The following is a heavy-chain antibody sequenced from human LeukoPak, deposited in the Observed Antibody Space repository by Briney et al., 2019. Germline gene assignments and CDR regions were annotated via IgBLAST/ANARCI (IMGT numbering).Heavy chain of an antibody. CDR3: AKVATVMVYGAFDI. V-gene: IGHV3-30*04. Sequence: PGGSLRLSCAASGFTLSRYAMHWVRQAPGKGLEWVAVISYDGSNKDYADSVKGRFTISRDNSKNTLYLQMNSLRAEDTAVYYCAKVATVMVYGAFDIWGQGTMVTVSS. D-gene: IGHD5-18*01. J-gene: IGHJ3*02. CDR2: ISYDGSNK. CDR1: GFTLSRYA.